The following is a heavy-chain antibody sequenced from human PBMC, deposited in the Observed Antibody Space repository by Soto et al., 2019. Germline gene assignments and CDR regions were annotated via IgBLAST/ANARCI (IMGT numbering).Heavy chain of an antibody. J-gene: IGHJ6*02. CDR1: GGSFSGYY. Sequence: ETLSLTCAVYGGSFSGYYWSWIRQPPGKGLEWIGEINHSGSTNYNPSLKSRVTISVDTSKNQFSLKLSSVTAADTAVYYCARGRYYGSGSYLRAAYYYYYGMDVWGQGTTVTVSS. D-gene: IGHD3-10*01. CDR3: ARGRYYGSGSYLRAAYYYYYGMDV. V-gene: IGHV4-34*01. CDR2: INHSGST.